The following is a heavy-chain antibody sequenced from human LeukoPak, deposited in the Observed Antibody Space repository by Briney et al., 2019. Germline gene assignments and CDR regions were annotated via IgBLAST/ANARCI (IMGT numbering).Heavy chain of an antibody. CDR2: INPSGGST. CDR3: AKSADTAMVMSAFDI. D-gene: IGHD5-18*01. V-gene: IGHV1-46*03. J-gene: IGHJ3*02. CDR1: VYTFTSYY. Sequence: GGSVRVSCKASVYTFTSYYMHWVRQAPGQGLEWMGIINPSGGSTSYAQKFQGRVTMTRDTSTSTVYMELSSLRSEDTAVYYCAKSADTAMVMSAFDIWGQGTMVTVSS.